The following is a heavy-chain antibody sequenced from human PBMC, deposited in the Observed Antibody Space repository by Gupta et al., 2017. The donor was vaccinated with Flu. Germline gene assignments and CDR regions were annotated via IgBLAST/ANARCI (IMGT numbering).Heavy chain of an antibody. Sequence: SLAMSWVRQAPGKGLEWVSGITGNGDITYYADPVKSRFTISRDNSRNTVFLQMNSLRVDDTAVYYCVTDRGTNKDNIPFYYWGQGTLVTVSS. D-gene: IGHD3-10*01. CDR3: VTDRGTNKDNIPFYY. CDR2: ITGNGDIT. CDR1: SLA. J-gene: IGHJ4*02. V-gene: IGHV3-23*01.